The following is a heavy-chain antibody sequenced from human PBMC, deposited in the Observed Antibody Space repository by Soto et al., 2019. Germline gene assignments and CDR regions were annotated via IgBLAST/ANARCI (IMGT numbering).Heavy chain of an antibody. CDR1: GDSFSSNSAA. Sequence: SQTLSLTCAISGDSFSSNSAAWNWIRQSPSRGLEWLGRTYCRSKWYNDYAVSVKSRITINPDTSKNQFSLQLNSVTPEDTAVYYCARDPYYYDSSGYPQSRYYYYGMDVWGQGTTVTVSS. V-gene: IGHV6-1*01. J-gene: IGHJ6*02. CDR2: TYCRSKWYN. D-gene: IGHD3-22*01. CDR3: ARDPYYYDSSGYPQSRYYYYGMDV.